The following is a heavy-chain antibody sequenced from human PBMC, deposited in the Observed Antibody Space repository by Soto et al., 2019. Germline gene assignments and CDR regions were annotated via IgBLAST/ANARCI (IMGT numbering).Heavy chain of an antibody. CDR3: AHSLVVTMVRGVIFPDFGHYYGMDV. V-gene: IGHV2-5*02. Sequence: QITLKESGPPLVKPTQTLTLTCTFSGFSLSTSGVGVGWIRQPPGKALEWLALIYWDDDKRYSPSLKSRLTITKDTSKNQVVLTMTNMDPVDTATYYCAHSLVVTMVRGVIFPDFGHYYGMDVWGQGTTVTVSS. J-gene: IGHJ6*02. CDR2: IYWDDDK. CDR1: GFSLSTSGVG. D-gene: IGHD3-10*01.